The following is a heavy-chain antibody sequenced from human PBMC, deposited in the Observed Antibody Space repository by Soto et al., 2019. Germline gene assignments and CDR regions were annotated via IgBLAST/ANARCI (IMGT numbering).Heavy chain of an antibody. CDR3: AKDSLPYGDYYFDY. CDR1: GFTFSSYG. Sequence: GGSLRLSCAASGFTFSSYGMHWVRQAPGKGLEWVAVISYDGSNKYYADSVKGRFTISRDNSKNTLYLQMNSLRAEDTAVYYCAKDSLPYGDYYFDYWGQGTLVTVSS. J-gene: IGHJ4*02. V-gene: IGHV3-30*18. D-gene: IGHD4-17*01. CDR2: ISYDGSNK.